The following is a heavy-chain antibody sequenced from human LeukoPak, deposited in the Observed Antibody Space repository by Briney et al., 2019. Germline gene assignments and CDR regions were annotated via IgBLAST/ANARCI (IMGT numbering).Heavy chain of an antibody. CDR3: ARVGYDYGGNPDYYYYGMDV. J-gene: IGHJ6*02. Sequence: SETLSLTCTVSGGSISSYYWSWIRQPPGKGLEWIGYIYYSGSTNYNPSLKSRVTISVDTSRNQFSLKLSSVTAADTAVYYCARVGYDYGGNPDYYYYGMDVWGQGTTVTVSS. D-gene: IGHD4-23*01. CDR1: GGSISSYY. V-gene: IGHV4-59*01. CDR2: IYYSGST.